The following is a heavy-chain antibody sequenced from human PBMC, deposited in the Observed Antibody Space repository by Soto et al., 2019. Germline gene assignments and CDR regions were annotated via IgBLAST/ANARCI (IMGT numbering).Heavy chain of an antibody. CDR1: ADTLNSYS. V-gene: IGHV1-69*01. J-gene: IGHJ5*02. CDR2: ITPVFGSA. D-gene: IGHD4-17*01. CDR3: ARSLEGTTVTNWFDP. Sequence: QVQLVQSGAEVKKPGSSVKVSCKASADTLNSYSLSWLRQAPGQRLEWMGGITPVFGSADYAQTFEDRLTITADVSTSTIYMELSSLRSDDTAVYYCARSLEGTTVTNWFDPWGQGALVTVSS.